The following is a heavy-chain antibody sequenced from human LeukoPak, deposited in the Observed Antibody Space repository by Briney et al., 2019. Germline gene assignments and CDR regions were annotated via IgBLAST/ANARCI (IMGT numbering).Heavy chain of an antibody. D-gene: IGHD6-19*01. CDR1: GFTFSNYA. V-gene: IGHV3-64*01. Sequence: GGSLRLSCAASGFTFSNYAIHWVRQAPGKRPEYVLAISSDGANTYYANSVKGRFTISRDNSKNTLYLQMGSLRAEDMAVYYCARVASIGYTSGWYGLLDVWGQGTTVTVSS. CDR3: ARVASIGYTSGWYGLLDV. J-gene: IGHJ6*02. CDR2: ISSDGANT.